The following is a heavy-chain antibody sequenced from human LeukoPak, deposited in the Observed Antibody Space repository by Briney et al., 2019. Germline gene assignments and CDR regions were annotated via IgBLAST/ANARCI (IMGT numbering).Heavy chain of an antibody. CDR1: GFTFSSYA. CDR3: ASSLRYYFDY. CDR2: ISGSGGST. Sequence: PGGSLRLSCAASGFTFSSYAMSWVRQAPGKGLEWVSAISGSGGSTYYADSVKGRFTISRDNSKHTLYLQMNSLRAEDTAVYYCASSLRYYFDYWGQGTLVTVSS. J-gene: IGHJ4*02. V-gene: IGHV3-23*01.